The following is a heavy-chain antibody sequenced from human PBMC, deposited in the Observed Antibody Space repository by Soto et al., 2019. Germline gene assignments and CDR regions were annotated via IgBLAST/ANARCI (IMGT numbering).Heavy chain of an antibody. CDR3: ATLIYGDPDAFDI. D-gene: IGHD4-17*01. J-gene: IGHJ3*02. CDR1: GYTLTELS. V-gene: IGHV1-24*01. CDR2: FDPEDGET. Sequence: ASVKVSRTVSGYTLTELSMHWVRQAPGKGLEWMGGFDPEDGETIYAQKFQGRVTMTEDTSTDTAYMELSSLRSEDTAVYYCATLIYGDPDAFDIWGQGTMVTVSS.